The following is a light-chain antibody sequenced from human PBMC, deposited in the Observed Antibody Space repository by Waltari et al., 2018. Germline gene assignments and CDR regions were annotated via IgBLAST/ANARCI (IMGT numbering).Light chain of an antibody. Sequence: QSDRTHPPPAPRSPGQAVTLPRSGIPSHVGSFSLVSWYQQHQGKAPKLMIYEVRNRPSGVSNRFSGSKSGNTASLTISGLQAEDEADYYCCSYAGSKVFGGGTKLPVL. V-gene: IGLV2-23*02. CDR2: EVR. CDR3: CSYAGSKV. CDR1: PSHVGSFSL. J-gene: IGLJ2*01.